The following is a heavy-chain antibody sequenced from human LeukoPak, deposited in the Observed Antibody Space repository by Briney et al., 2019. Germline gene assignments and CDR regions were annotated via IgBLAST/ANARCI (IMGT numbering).Heavy chain of an antibody. CDR2: IYTSGST. J-gene: IGHJ3*02. D-gene: IGHD3-22*01. CDR3: ARDRSYYDSSAYYTGAFDI. V-gene: IGHV4-4*07. Sequence: SETLSLTCTVSGGSISSYYWSWIRQPAGKGLEWIGRIYTSGSTNYNPSLKSRVTMSVDTSKNQFSLKLSSVTAADTAVYYCARDRSYYDSSAYYTGAFDIWGQGTMVTVSS. CDR1: GGSISSYY.